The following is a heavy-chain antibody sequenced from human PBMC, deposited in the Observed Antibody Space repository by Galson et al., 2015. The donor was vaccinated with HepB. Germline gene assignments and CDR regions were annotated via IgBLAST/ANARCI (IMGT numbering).Heavy chain of an antibody. V-gene: IGHV4-39*01. Sequence: LTCTVSGGSITSTSYYWGWIRQPPGKGLEWIGSLYYSGITYYNPSLKSRVTTSVDTSKNLFSLKLSTVTATDTAVYYCARFTWKRSFCFDYWGQGALVTVSS. CDR2: LYYSGIT. J-gene: IGHJ4*02. D-gene: IGHD3-16*01. CDR3: ARFTWKRSFCFDY. CDR1: GGSITSTSYY.